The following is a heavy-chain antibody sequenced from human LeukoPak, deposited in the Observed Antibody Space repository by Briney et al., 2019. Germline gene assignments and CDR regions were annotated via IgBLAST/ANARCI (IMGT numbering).Heavy chain of an antibody. CDR2: ISGSRSHI. J-gene: IGHJ4*02. CDR1: GFTFSDYY. V-gene: IGHV3-11*06. CDR3: ARDQIGSW. D-gene: IGHD6-13*01. Sequence: GGSLRLSCEASGFTFSDYYLSWIRQAPGKGLEWISYISGSRSHINYVDSVKGRFTISRDNAKKSVYLQMDSLRVEDTAVYYCARDQIGSWWGQGTLVIVSS.